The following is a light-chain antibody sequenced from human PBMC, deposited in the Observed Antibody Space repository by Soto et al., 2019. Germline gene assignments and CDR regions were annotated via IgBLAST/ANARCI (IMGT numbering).Light chain of an antibody. CDR3: QQYGSSRALT. Sequence: EIVLTQSPGTLSLSPGERATLSCRASQSVTSNYLAWYQQKPGQAPRLLIYGASSRATGLPDRFSGSGSGTDFPLTISRLEPEDFAVYYCQQYGSSRALTFGGGTKVEI. J-gene: IGKJ4*01. V-gene: IGKV3-20*01. CDR2: GAS. CDR1: QSVTSNY.